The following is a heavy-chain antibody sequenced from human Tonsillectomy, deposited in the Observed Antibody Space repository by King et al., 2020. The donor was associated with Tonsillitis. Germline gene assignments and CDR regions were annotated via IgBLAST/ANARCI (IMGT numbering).Heavy chain of an antibody. CDR1: GFAFNTYS. J-gene: IGHJ4*02. V-gene: IGHV3-48*02. D-gene: IGHD1-1*01. CDR3: ARDYNWAIDY. Sequence: VQLVESGGGLVQPGGSLRLSCAGSGFAFNTYSMNWVRQAPGKGLEWLSYISSSSSSKFYADSVKGRFTISRDNAKNSLYLQMNSLRDEDTAVYYCARDYNWAIDYWGQGTLVTVSS. CDR2: ISSSSSSK.